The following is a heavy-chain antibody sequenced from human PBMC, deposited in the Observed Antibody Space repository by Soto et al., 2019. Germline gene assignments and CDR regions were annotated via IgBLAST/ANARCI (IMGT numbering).Heavy chain of an antibody. CDR3: ASNQLGTTPYGMDV. D-gene: IGHD1-7*01. Sequence: QVQLVQSGAEEKKPGASVKVSCKASGYTFTSYAMHWVRQAPGQRLEWMGWINAGNGNTKYSQKFQGRVTITRDTPASTAYMELSSLRSEDTAVYYCASNQLGTTPYGMDVWGQGTTVTVSS. J-gene: IGHJ6*02. V-gene: IGHV1-3*05. CDR1: GYTFTSYA. CDR2: INAGNGNT.